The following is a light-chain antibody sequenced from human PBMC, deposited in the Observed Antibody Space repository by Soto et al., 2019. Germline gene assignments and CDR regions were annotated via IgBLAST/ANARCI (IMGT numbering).Light chain of an antibody. Sequence: AIRMTQSPSSFSASTGDRVTITCRTSLGISSYLAWYQQKPGKAPKLLIYAASTLQSGVPSRFSGSGSGTDFTLTISCLQSEDFATYYCRQYYSYPLTFGGGTKVDIK. V-gene: IGKV1-8*01. CDR2: AAS. J-gene: IGKJ4*01. CDR3: RQYYSYPLT. CDR1: LGISSY.